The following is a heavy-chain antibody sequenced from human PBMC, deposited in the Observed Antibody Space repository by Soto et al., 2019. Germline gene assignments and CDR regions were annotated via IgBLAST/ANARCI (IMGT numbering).Heavy chain of an antibody. Sequence: GASRTLSCQGSGYSFTSYWIGWVRPMPGKGLEWMAIIYPGDSDIRYSPSFQGQVTISADKSISTAYLQWSSLKASDTAIYYCARQPSNGQWFVWGQGTTVTVSS. D-gene: IGHD3-22*01. CDR2: IYPGDSDI. J-gene: IGHJ6*02. CDR1: GYSFTSYW. V-gene: IGHV5-51*01. CDR3: ARQPSNGQWFV.